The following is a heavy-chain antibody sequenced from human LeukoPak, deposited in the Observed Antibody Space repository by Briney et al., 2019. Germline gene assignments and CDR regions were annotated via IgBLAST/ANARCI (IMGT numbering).Heavy chain of an antibody. V-gene: IGHV1-2*02. Sequence: ASVKVSCKASGYTFTGYYMHWVRQAPGQGLEWMGWINPNSGGTNYAQKFQGRVTMTRDTSISTAYMELSRLRSDDTAVYYCARAGAVTIFGVVIPYYYHYYMDVWGKGTTITVSS. J-gene: IGHJ6*03. CDR1: GYTFTGYY. D-gene: IGHD3-3*01. CDR2: INPNSGGT. CDR3: ARAGAVTIFGVVIPYYYHYYMDV.